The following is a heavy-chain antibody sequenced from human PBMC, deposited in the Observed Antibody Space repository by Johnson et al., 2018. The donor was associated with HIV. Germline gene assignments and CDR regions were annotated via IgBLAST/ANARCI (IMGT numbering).Heavy chain of an antibody. J-gene: IGHJ3*02. CDR1: GFTFDDYG. V-gene: IGHV3-20*04. CDR2: MNWNGDST. Sequence: EVQLVESGGGVVRPGGSLRLSCAASGFTFDDYGMSWVRQAPGKGLEWVSGMNWNGDSTGYGDFVKGRSTISRDNSKNTLYLQMNSLRVEDTAVYYCARDGGYSSSWYKDAFDIWGQGTMVTVSS. CDR3: ARDGGYSSSWYKDAFDI. D-gene: IGHD6-13*01.